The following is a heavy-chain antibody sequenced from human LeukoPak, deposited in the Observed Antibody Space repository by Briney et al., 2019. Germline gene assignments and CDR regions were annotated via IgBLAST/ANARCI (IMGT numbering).Heavy chain of an antibody. CDR2: ISYDGSNK. D-gene: IGHD5-12*01. CDR1: GFTFSNYW. CDR3: VKEVVATIPPL. V-gene: IGHV3-30*18. J-gene: IGHJ4*02. Sequence: GGSLRLSCEGSGFTFSNYWIHWVRQAPGKGLEWVAVISYDGSNKYYADSVKGRFTISRDNSKNTLFLQMNSLRAEDTAVYYCVKEVVATIPPLWGQGTLVTVSS.